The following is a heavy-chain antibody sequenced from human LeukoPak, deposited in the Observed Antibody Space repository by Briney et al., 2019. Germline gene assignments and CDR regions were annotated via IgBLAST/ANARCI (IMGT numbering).Heavy chain of an antibody. CDR1: GFTFSSSA. CDR3: ARDDPTLFWSGSPFY. Sequence: GGSLRLSCAASGFTFSSSAMSWVRQAPGKGLEWVANIKQDGSEKYYVDSVKGRFTISRDNAKNSLYLQMNSLRAEDTAVYYCARDDPTLFWSGSPFYWGQGTLVTVSS. V-gene: IGHV3-7*01. J-gene: IGHJ4*02. CDR2: IKQDGSEK. D-gene: IGHD3-3*01.